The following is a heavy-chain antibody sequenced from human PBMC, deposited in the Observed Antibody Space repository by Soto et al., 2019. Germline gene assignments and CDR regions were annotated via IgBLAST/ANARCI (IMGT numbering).Heavy chain of an antibody. V-gene: IGHV1-69*01. Sequence: QMQLVQYGAEVKKPGSSVKVSCKASGGTFGNLGISWLRQAPGQGLEWMGGNIPIFDTPHYAEKFRDRLTITADATITAYMELTSLSAEDTSTYYCARDREDGSGTKYNCFDSWGQGNLVTVSS. CDR2: NIPIFDTP. D-gene: IGHD3-10*01. CDR1: GGTFGNLG. CDR3: ARDREDGSGTKYNCFDS. J-gene: IGHJ5*01.